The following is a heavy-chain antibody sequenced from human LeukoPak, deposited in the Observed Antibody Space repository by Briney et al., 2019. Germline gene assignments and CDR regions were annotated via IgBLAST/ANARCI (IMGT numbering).Heavy chain of an antibody. CDR2: IYHSGST. V-gene: IGHV4-30-2*01. Sequence: SETLSLTCAVSGGSISSGGYSWSWIRQPPGKGLEWIGYIYHSGSTYYNPSLKSRVTISVDRSKNQFSLKLSSVTAADTAVYYCARGNHYYDSSGYELPFDYWGQGTLVTVSS. J-gene: IGHJ4*02. CDR1: GGSISSGGYS. D-gene: IGHD3-22*01. CDR3: ARGNHYYDSSGYELPFDY.